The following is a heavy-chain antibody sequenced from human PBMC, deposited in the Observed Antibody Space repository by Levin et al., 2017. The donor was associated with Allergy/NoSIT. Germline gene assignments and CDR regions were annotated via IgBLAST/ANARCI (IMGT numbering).Heavy chain of an antibody. Sequence: ETLSLTCAAFGFTFSGSWMYWVRQVPGKGLEWVSLIRNDGSGTTYADSVKGRFTISRDNAKNTLYLQMNSLRGEDTAIYYCARSYGGFDSWGQGTLVTVSS. CDR3: ARSYGGFDS. CDR1: GFTFSGSW. CDR2: IRNDGSGT. J-gene: IGHJ4*02. V-gene: IGHV3-74*03. D-gene: IGHD3-10*01.